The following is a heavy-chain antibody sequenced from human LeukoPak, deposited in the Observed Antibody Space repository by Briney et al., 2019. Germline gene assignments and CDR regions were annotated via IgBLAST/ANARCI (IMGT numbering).Heavy chain of an antibody. J-gene: IGHJ4*02. CDR1: GGTFSSYA. Sequence: ASVKVSCKASGGTFSSYAISWVRQAPGQGLEWMGGIIPIFGTANYAQKFQGRVTITADESTSTAYMGLSSLRSEDTAVYYCARDLVGYCSGGSCYLDYWGQGTLVTVSS. CDR3: ARDLVGYCSGGSCYLDY. CDR2: IIPIFGTA. D-gene: IGHD2-15*01. V-gene: IGHV1-69*13.